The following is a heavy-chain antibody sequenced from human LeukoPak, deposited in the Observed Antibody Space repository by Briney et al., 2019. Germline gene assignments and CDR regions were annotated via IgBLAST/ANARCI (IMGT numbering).Heavy chain of an antibody. Sequence: SETLSLTCTVSGYSISSGYYWGWIRQPAGKGLEWIGRIYTSGSTNYNPSLKSRVTISVDTSKNQFSLKLSSVTAADTAVYYCARLSFPWFDPWGQGTLVTVSS. V-gene: IGHV4-61*02. CDR1: GYSISSGYY. CDR2: IYTSGST. J-gene: IGHJ5*02. CDR3: ARLSFPWFDP.